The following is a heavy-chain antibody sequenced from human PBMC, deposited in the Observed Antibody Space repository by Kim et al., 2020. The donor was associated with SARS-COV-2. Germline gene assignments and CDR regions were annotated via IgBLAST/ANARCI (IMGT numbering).Heavy chain of an antibody. CDR1: GYTFTGYY. CDR2: INPNSGGT. D-gene: IGHD1-7*01. V-gene: IGHV1-2*06. Sequence: ASVKVSCKASGYTFTGYYMHWVRQAPGQGLEWMGRINPNSGGTNYAQKFQGRVTMTRDTSISTAYMELSRLRSDDTAVYYCATRVDITGTSYYGMDVWGQGTTVTVSS. CDR3: ATRVDITGTSYYGMDV. J-gene: IGHJ6*02.